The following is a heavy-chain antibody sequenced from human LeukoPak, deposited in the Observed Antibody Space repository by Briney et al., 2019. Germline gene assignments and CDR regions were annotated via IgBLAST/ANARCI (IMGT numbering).Heavy chain of an antibody. CDR2: MRNDGSQI. Sequence: GGSLRLSCVASGFTFSNYDMHWVRQAPGKGLEWVASMRNDGSQIYHADSVKGRFTISRDNSKNTLYLQMNSLRVEDTAIYYCAKDMGRRIFGVAYDAFHIWGQGTMVTVPS. CDR1: GFTFSNYD. J-gene: IGHJ3*02. V-gene: IGHV3-30*02. CDR3: AKDMGRRIFGVAYDAFHI. D-gene: IGHD3-3*01.